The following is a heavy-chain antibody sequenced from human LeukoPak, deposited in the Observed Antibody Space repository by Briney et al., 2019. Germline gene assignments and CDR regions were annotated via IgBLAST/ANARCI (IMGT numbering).Heavy chain of an antibody. CDR1: GFTFSSYA. J-gene: IGHJ3*02. CDR3: ARDRVSYYDFWSGYSDAFDI. CDR2: ISYDGSNK. V-gene: IGHV3-30-3*01. D-gene: IGHD3-3*01. Sequence: QPGRSLRLSCAASGFTFSSYAMHWVRQAPGKGLEWVAVISYDGSNKYYADSVKGRFTISRDNSKNTLYLQMNSLRAEDTAVYYCARDRVSYYDFWSGYSDAFDIWGQGTMATVSS.